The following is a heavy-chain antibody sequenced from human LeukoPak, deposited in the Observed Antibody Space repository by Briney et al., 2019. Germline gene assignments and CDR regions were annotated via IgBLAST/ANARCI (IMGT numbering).Heavy chain of an antibody. CDR3: ARDGWNGYYYMDV. V-gene: IGHV1-69*05. CDR2: IIPIFGTA. J-gene: IGHJ6*03. Sequence: VASVKVSCKASGGTFSSYAISWVRQAPGQGLEWMGGIIPIFGTANYAQKFQGRVTITTAESTSTAYMELSSLRSEDTAVYYCARDGWNGYYYMDVWGKGTTVTVSS. D-gene: IGHD2-8*01. CDR1: GGTFSSYA.